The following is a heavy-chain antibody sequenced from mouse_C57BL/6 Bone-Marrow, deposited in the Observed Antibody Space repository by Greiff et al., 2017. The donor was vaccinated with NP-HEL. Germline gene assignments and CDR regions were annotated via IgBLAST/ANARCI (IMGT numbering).Heavy chain of an antibody. CDR2: INPSSGYT. V-gene: IGHV1-4*01. CDR1: GYTFTSYT. J-gene: IGHJ2*01. D-gene: IGHD1-1*01. CDR3: ARDTTVVAPIGY. Sequence: VHLVESGAELARPGASVKMSCKASGYTFTSYTMHWVKQRPGQGLEWIGYINPSSGYTKYNQKFKDKATLTVDKPSSTAYMQLSSLTSEDSAVYYCARDTTVVAPIGYWGQGTTLTVSS.